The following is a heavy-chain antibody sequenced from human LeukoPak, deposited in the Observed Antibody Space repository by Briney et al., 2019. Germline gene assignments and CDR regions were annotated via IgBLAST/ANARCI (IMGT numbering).Heavy chain of an antibody. V-gene: IGHV3-48*02. CDR2: ISSTSGAV. Sequence: SGGSLRLSCAACGFSFSRFGMNWVRQAPGKGLEWISHISSTSGAVYYADSVKGRFTISRDNAKNSLYLQMSSLRNEDTAIYYCAQKGGTDHWGQGTLVTVSS. CDR3: AQKGGTDH. J-gene: IGHJ4*02. CDR1: GFSFSRFG. D-gene: IGHD2-15*01.